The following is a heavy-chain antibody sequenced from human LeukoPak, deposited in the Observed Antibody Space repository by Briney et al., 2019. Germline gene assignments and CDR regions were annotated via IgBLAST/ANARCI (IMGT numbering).Heavy chain of an antibody. J-gene: IGHJ4*02. CDR3: ARAAYDSSGYLTL. Sequence: GGSLRLSCAASGFTVTGNYMSWVRQAPGKGLEWVSVIYSGGSTFYADSVKGRFTISRDNSKNTLFLQMNSLRAEDTAVYYCARAAYDSSGYLTLWGQGTLVTVSS. CDR1: GFTVTGNY. V-gene: IGHV3-53*01. D-gene: IGHD3-22*01. CDR2: IYSGGST.